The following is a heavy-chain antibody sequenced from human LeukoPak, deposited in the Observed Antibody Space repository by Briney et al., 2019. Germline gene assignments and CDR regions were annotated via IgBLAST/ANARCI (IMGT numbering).Heavy chain of an antibody. V-gene: IGHV3-7*01. D-gene: IGHD3-10*01. CDR2: INKDGSEK. J-gene: IGHJ6*02. Sequence: PGGSLRLSCAASGFTFRSYWMTWVRQAPGKGLEWVANINKDGSEKYYVDSVKGRFTISRDNAKNSLYLQMNSLRAEDTAVYYCSVWLDYYYGMDVWGQGTTVTVSS. CDR1: GFTFRSYW. CDR3: SVWLDYYYGMDV.